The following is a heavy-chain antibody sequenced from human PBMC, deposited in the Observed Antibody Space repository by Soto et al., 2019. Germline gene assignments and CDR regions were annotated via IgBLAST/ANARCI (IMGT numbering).Heavy chain of an antibody. CDR3: ARDAIGMARGFIHWFDP. J-gene: IGHJ5*02. CDR1: GFIFSDHA. D-gene: IGHD2-21*01. Sequence: GGSLRLSCEASGFIFSDHAMSWVRQAPGKGLEWVSAISGNGIATYYADSVKGRFTISRDNSKNTLYLQVNRLSADAPAASYGARDAIGMARGFIHWFDPWGQGTLVNVSS. CDR2: ISGNGIAT. V-gene: IGHV3-23*01.